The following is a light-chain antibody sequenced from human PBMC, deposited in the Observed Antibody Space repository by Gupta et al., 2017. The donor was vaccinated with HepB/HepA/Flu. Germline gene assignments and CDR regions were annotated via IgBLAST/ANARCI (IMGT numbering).Light chain of an antibody. V-gene: IGKV1-39*01. CDR2: AAS. Sequence: EIQMTPSPSSLSASVGDIVTITCRASRRITNYLSRYQQKPGKAPKLLIYAASTVQSGVPSRFSGNGSGTDFTLTISRRQPEDLANYYCQQRDNTPWAFGQGTKVEIK. CDR1: RRITNY. CDR3: QQRDNTPWA. J-gene: IGKJ1*01.